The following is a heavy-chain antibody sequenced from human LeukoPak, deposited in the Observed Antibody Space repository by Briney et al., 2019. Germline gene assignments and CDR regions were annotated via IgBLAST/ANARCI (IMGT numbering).Heavy chain of an antibody. CDR3: VRRVRYFGQNDY. CDR1: GGSISSGGYS. Sequence: SETLSLTCAVSGGSISSGGYSWSWIRQPPGKGLEWIAYFYHGGTTFYNPSLKSRVTISVDTSKNQISLKLSSVTAADSAVYYCVRRVRYFGQNDYWGQGTQVTVSS. J-gene: IGHJ4*02. CDR2: FYHGGTT. V-gene: IGHV4-30-2*01. D-gene: IGHD3-9*01.